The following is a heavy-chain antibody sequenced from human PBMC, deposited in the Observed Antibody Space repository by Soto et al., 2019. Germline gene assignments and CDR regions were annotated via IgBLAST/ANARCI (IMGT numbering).Heavy chain of an antibody. J-gene: IGHJ4*02. CDR2: ISSSSSTI. CDR3: AREYYYGPLDY. V-gene: IGHV3-48*02. CDR1: GFTFSSYS. Sequence: GGSLSLSCAASGFTFSSYSMNWVRQAPGKGLEWVSYISSSSSTIYYADSVKDRFTISRVNATNTLYLQMLSLIDEDTDVYYYAREYYYGPLDYWGQGTLVTVS. D-gene: IGHD3-10*01.